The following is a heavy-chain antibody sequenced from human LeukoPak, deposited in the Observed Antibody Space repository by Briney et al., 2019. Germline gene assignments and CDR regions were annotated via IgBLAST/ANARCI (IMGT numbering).Heavy chain of an antibody. Sequence: PSETLSLTCAVYGGSFSGYYWSWIRQPPWKGLEWIGEINHSGSTNYNPSLKSRVTISVDTSKNQFSLKLSSVTAADTAVYYCARGDVDTAMVGWGQGTLVTVSS. CDR2: INHSGST. D-gene: IGHD5-18*01. V-gene: IGHV4-34*01. J-gene: IGHJ4*02. CDR3: ARGDVDTAMVG. CDR1: GGSFSGYY.